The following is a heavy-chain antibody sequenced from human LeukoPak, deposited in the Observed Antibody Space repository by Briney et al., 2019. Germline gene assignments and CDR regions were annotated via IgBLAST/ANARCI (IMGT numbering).Heavy chain of an antibody. V-gene: IGHV4-39*07. Sequence: PSETLSLTCTVSGGSISSSSYYWGWIRQPPGKGLEWIGSIYYSGSTYYNPSLKSRVTISVDTSKNQFSLKLSSVTAADTAVYYCARDLSSGWYRAFDIWGQGTMVTVSS. CDR1: GGSISSSSYY. CDR3: ARDLSSGWYRAFDI. CDR2: IYYSGST. J-gene: IGHJ3*02. D-gene: IGHD6-19*01.